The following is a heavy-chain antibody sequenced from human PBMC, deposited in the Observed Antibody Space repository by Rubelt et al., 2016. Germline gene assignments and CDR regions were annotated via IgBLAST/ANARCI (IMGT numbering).Heavy chain of an antibody. V-gene: IGHV1-2*06. J-gene: IGHJ4*02. Sequence: QVQLVQSGAEVKKPGASVKVSCKASGYTFTGYYIHWVRQAPGQGLEWMGRISSSSGVTNYAQKFQGRVTMTRDTSISTGYMERSGLRSDDTAVYYCAREAPMAGSCVDYWGQGTLVTVSS. CDR3: AREAPMAGSCVDY. CDR1: GYTFTGYY. D-gene: IGHD6-19*01. CDR2: ISSSSGVT.